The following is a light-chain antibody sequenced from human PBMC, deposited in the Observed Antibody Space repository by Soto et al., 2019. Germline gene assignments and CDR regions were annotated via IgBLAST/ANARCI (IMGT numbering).Light chain of an antibody. CDR2: DVS. CDR3: SSFTRSNSYV. J-gene: IGLJ1*01. V-gene: IGLV2-14*03. Sequence: QSALTQPASVSGSPGQSITISCTGTSSDVGAYNYVSWYQQHPCKVPKLMIYDVSDRPSGVSNRFSGSKSGNTASLTISGLHAEDEADYYCSSFTRSNSYVFGSGTKLTVL. CDR1: SSDVGAYNY.